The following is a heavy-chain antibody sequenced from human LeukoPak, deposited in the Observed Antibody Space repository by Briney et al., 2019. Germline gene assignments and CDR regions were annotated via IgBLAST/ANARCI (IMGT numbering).Heavy chain of an antibody. CDR1: GFTFSNYG. Sequence: GGSLRLSCVASGFTFSNYGMDWVRKAPGKGLEWVASISTSSSYIFYADSVKGRFTISRDNPKKSMYLQINSLRAEDTAVYFCVRNRYGYGSGGYSPEHFHHWGQGTLVTVSS. CDR2: ISTSSSYI. D-gene: IGHD2-15*01. V-gene: IGHV3-21*01. J-gene: IGHJ1*01. CDR3: VRNRYGYGSGGYSPEHFHH.